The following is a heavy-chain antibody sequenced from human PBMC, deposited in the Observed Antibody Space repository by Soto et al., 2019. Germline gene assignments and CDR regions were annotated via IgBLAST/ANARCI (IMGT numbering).Heavy chain of an antibody. CDR2: TYYRSKWYN. D-gene: IGHD6-13*01. Sequence: SXTLSLTCAISGDSVSSNSAAWNWIRQSASRGLEWLGRTYYRSKWYNDYAVSVKSRITINPDTSKNQFSLQLNSVTPEDTAVYYCARGLRQQTYYYYYYMDVWGKGTTVTVSS. J-gene: IGHJ6*03. CDR1: GDSVSSNSAA. CDR3: ARGLRQQTYYYYYYMDV. V-gene: IGHV6-1*01.